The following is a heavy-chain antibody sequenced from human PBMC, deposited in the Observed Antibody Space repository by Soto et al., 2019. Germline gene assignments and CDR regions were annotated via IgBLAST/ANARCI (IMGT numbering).Heavy chain of an antibody. D-gene: IGHD1-26*01. J-gene: IGHJ6*02. CDR1: GFTFSSYA. Sequence: EVQLLESGGDLVQPGGSLRLSCAASGFTFSSYAMNWVRQAPGKGLEWVSAISGSGGNTFYADSVKGRFTISRDNSKNKLFLQMPSLRAEDTAIYYCAMLNSGSYSYHGMDVWGQGTTVTVSS. V-gene: IGHV3-23*01. CDR2: ISGSGGNT. CDR3: AMLNSGSYSYHGMDV.